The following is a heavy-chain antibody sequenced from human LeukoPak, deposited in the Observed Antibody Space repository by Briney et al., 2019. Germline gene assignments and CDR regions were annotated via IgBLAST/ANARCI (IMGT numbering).Heavy chain of an antibody. CDR1: SGSISSYY. CDR3: ARGGIAVAGTLGY. V-gene: IGHV4-59*01. Sequence: SETLSLTCTVSSGSISSYYWSWIRQPPGKGLEWIGYIYYSGSTNYNPSLKSRVTISVDTSKNQFSLKLSSVTAADTAVYYCARGGIAVAGTLGYWGQGTLVTVSS. J-gene: IGHJ4*02. CDR2: IYYSGST. D-gene: IGHD6-19*01.